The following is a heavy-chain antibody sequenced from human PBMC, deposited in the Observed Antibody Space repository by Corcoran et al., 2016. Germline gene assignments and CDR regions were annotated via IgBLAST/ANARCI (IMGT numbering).Heavy chain of an antibody. CDR3: AKGPYSNLYDFDY. J-gene: IGHJ4*02. CDR2: IAYDGSNK. D-gene: IGHD4-4*01. V-gene: IGHV3-30*18. Sequence: QVQLVESGGGVVQPGRSLRLSCAASGFTFSSYGMHWVRQAPGKGLEGVAVIAYDGSNKYYADSVKGRFTISRDNYKNTLYLQMNSMRAEDSAVDYCAKGPYSNLYDFDYWGQGTLVTVSS. CDR1: GFTFSSYG.